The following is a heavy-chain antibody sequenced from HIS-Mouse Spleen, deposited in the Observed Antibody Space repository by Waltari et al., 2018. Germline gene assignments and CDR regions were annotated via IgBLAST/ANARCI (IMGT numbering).Heavy chain of an antibody. V-gene: IGHV4-39*07. D-gene: IGHD6-13*01. Sequence: HLQLPESGPGLVKPSETLSLTCTDPGRSSSSSSYYLGCIRQPPGKGLEGIGSIYYRGSTYYNPSLKSRVTISVDTSKNQFSLKLSSVTAADTAVYYCAREIPYSSSWYDWYFDLWGSGTLVTVSS. J-gene: IGHJ2*01. CDR3: AREIPYSSSWYDWYFDL. CDR2: IYYRGST. CDR1: GRSSSSSSYY.